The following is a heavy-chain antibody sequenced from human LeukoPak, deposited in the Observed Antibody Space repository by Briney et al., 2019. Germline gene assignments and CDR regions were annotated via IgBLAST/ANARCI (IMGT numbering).Heavy chain of an antibody. CDR2: ISGSGGST. D-gene: IGHD1-26*01. V-gene: IGHV3-23*01. CDR1: GFTFSSHA. Sequence: GGSLRLSCAASGFTFSSHAMSWVRQAPGKGLEWVSAISGSGGSTYYADSVKGRFTISRDNSKNTLYLQMNSLRAEDTAVYYCAQAGGSYPLYFDYWGQGTLVTVSS. J-gene: IGHJ4*02. CDR3: AQAGGSYPLYFDY.